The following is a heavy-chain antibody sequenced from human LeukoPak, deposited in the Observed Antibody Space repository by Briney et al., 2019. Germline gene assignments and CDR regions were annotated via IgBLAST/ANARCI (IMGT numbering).Heavy chain of an antibody. V-gene: IGHV3-66*01. CDR2: IYSGGTT. D-gene: IGHD5-18*01. CDR3: AKVGDTAMVV. J-gene: IGHJ4*02. Sequence: GGSLRLSCAASGFTVSTNFMSWVRQAAGEGLQWVSIIYSGGTTYYTDSVKGRFTISRDNSKNTLYLQMNSLRAEDTAVYYCAKVGDTAMVVWGQGTLVTVSS. CDR1: GFTVSTNF.